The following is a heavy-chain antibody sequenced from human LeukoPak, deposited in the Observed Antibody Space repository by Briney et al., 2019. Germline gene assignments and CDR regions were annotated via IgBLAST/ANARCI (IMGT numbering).Heavy chain of an antibody. V-gene: IGHV4-59*01. Sequence: SETLSLTCTVSGGSISSYYWSWIRQPPGKGLEWIGYIYYSGTTNYNPSLKSRVTISVDTSKNQFSLKLSSVTAADTAVYYCARFVEYNWFDPWGQGTLVTVSS. J-gene: IGHJ5*02. CDR3: ARFVEYNWFDP. CDR1: GGSISSYY. D-gene: IGHD3-16*02. CDR2: IYYSGTT.